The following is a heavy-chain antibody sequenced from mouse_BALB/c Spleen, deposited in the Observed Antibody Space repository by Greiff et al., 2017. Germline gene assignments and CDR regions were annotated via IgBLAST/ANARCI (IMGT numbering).Heavy chain of an antibody. V-gene: IGHV5-6-5*01. CDR2: ISSGGST. CDR1: GFTFSSYA. Sequence: EVMLVESGGGLAKPGGSLKLSCAASGFTFSSYAMSWVRQTPEKRLEWVASISSGGSTYYPDSVKGRFTISRDNARNILYLQMSSLRSEDTAMYYCARRGDGSSYDYYAMDYWGQGTSVTVSS. D-gene: IGHD1-1*01. J-gene: IGHJ4*01. CDR3: ARRGDGSSYDYYAMDY.